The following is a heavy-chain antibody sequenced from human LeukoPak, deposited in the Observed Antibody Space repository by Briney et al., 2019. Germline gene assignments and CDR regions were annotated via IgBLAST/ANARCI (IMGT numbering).Heavy chain of an antibody. CDR3: ANIRGGADS. Sequence: QSGGSLRLSCAASGFTFSSYAMIWVRQAPGKGLEWVSAISGSGVSTYYADSVKGRFTISRDNSRNTLYLQMNSLRAEDTAVYYCANIRGGADSWGQGTLVTVSS. CDR2: ISGSGVST. J-gene: IGHJ4*02. V-gene: IGHV3-23*01. CDR1: GFTFSSYA. D-gene: IGHD3-10*01.